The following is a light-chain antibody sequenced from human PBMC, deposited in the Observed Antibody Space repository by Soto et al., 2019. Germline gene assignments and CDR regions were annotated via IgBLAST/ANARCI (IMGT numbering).Light chain of an antibody. CDR1: GSNIGSHT. CDR2: SND. V-gene: IGLV1-44*01. Sequence: QAVLTQPPSASGTPGQRVTISCSGSGSNIGSHTVSWYQQLPGTAPNLLIYSNDQRPSGVPDRFSGSKSGTSASLAISGLQSEDEADYHCQSYDSSLTNAVFGGGTKLTVL. J-gene: IGLJ2*01. CDR3: QSYDSSLTNAV.